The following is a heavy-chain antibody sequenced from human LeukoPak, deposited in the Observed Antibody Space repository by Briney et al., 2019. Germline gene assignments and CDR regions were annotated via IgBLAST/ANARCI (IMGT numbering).Heavy chain of an antibody. CDR1: GFTFSSYA. Sequence: PGGSLRLSCAASGFTFSSYAMSWVRQAPGKGLEWVSAISGSGGSTYYADSVKGRFTISRDNSKNTLYLQMNSLRAEDTAVYYCAKDSYDILTGYYASGFDYWGQGTLVTVSS. CDR2: ISGSGGST. J-gene: IGHJ4*02. D-gene: IGHD3-9*01. CDR3: AKDSYDILTGYYASGFDY. V-gene: IGHV3-23*01.